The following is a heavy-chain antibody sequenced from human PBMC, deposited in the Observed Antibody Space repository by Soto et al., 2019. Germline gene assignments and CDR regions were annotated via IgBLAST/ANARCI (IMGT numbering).Heavy chain of an antibody. Sequence: QVQLQESGPGLVKPSQTLSLTCTVSGGSISSGDYYWSWIRQPPGKGLEWIGYIYYSGSTYYNPSLKSRVTISVDTSKNQFSLKLSSVTAADTAVYYCARDPPEYGGNSEPDAFDIWGQGTMVTVSS. CDR1: GGSISSGDYY. CDR2: IYYSGST. V-gene: IGHV4-30-4*01. D-gene: IGHD2-21*02. CDR3: ARDPPEYGGNSEPDAFDI. J-gene: IGHJ3*02.